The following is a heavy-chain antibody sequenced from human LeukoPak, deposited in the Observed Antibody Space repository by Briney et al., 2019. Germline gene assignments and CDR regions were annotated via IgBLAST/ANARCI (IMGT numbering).Heavy chain of an antibody. CDR3: ARDRSRMVRGIDALDL. D-gene: IGHD3-10*01. CDR2: ISSSGSTR. CDR1: GFTFNDYY. V-gene: IGHV3-11*01. J-gene: IGHJ3*01. Sequence: GGSLRLSCAASGFTFNDYYMDWIRQAPGKGLEWLSYISSSGSTRYYTDSLKGRFTISRDNAGNSLYLQMDSLRADDTAVYYCARDRSRMVRGIDALDLWGQGTMVTVSS.